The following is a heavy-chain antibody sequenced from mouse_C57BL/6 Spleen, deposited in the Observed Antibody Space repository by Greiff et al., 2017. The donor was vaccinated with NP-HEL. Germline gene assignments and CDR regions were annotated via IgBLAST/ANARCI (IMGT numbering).Heavy chain of an antibody. Sequence: QVQLQQPGTELVKPGASVKLSCKASGYTFTSYWMHWVKQRPGQGLEWIGNINPSNGGNYYHEKFKSKVTLTVDKSSSTAYMQLSSLTSEDSAVYYCARASTGTRFGYWGQGATRTVSS. CDR3: ARASTGTRFGY. D-gene: IGHD4-1*02. V-gene: IGHV1-53*01. CDR1: GYTFTSYW. J-gene: IGHJ2*01. CDR2: INPSNGGN.